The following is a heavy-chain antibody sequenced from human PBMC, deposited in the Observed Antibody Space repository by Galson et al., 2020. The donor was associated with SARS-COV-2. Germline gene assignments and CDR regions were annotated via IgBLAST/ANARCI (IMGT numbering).Heavy chain of an antibody. Sequence: LSLTCAASGFTFSSYGMHWVRQAPGKGLEWVAVISYDGSNKYYADSVKGRFTISRDNSKNTLYLQMNSLRAEDTAVYYCASNRYYYDSSAEFTFDYWGQGTLVTVSS. CDR1: GFTFSSYG. CDR2: ISYDGSNK. D-gene: IGHD3-22*01. J-gene: IGHJ4*02. CDR3: ASNRYYYDSSAEFTFDY. V-gene: IGHV3-30*03.